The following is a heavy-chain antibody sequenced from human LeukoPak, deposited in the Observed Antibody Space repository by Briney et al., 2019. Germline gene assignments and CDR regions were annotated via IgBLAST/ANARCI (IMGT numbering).Heavy chain of an antibody. V-gene: IGHV3-15*01. CDR3: TTDDYYGSSGYFYAGFQH. CDR1: GFTFNNAW. D-gene: IGHD3-22*01. Sequence: GGSLRLSCAASGFTFNNAWMSWVRQAPGKGLEGVGRIKSKTDGWTTEYAAPVKGRCAFSRDDSKNTLYLQMNSLKTEDTAVYYCTTDDYYGSSGYFYAGFQHWGQGTLVTVSS. J-gene: IGHJ1*01. CDR2: IKSKTDGWTT.